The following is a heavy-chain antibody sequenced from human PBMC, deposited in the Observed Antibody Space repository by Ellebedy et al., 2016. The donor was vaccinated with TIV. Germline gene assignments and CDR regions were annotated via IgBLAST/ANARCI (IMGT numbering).Heavy chain of an antibody. CDR3: ISASYGSGSSLEY. D-gene: IGHD3-10*01. Sequence: GESLKISCTVSGITFSNRWMHWAHQVPGKGLVWVSIIFSDGGNPNYADSVRGRFTISRDNAKNTLFLQMDSLRAEDTGVYYCISASYGSGSSLEYWGQGTLVTVSP. V-gene: IGHV3-74*01. CDR2: IFSDGGNP. CDR1: GITFSNRW. J-gene: IGHJ4*02.